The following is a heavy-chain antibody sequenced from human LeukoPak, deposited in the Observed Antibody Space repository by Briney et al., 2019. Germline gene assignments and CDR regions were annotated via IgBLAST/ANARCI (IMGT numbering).Heavy chain of an antibody. D-gene: IGHD5-18*01. CDR3: TRNTAGARYFQR. Sequence: EASVKVSCKASGYTFTGYYMHWVRQAPGQGLEWMGWMNPNSGHTGYAQKFQGRVTMTRNTSVSTAYMELSSLTSEDTAVYYCTRNTAGARYFQRRGQGTLVTVSS. J-gene: IGHJ1*01. V-gene: IGHV1-8*02. CDR1: GYTFTGYY. CDR2: MNPNSGHT.